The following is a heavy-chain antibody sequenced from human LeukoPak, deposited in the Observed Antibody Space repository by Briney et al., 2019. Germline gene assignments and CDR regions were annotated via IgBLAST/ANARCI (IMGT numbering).Heavy chain of an antibody. CDR1: GFTFSSYA. D-gene: IGHD6-13*01. Sequence: GGSLRLSCAASGFTFSSYAMSWVRQAPGKGLEWVSAISGSGGSTYYADSVKGRFTISRDNSKNTLYLQMSSLRAEDTAVYYCAKGFLTYSSSWLDYWGQGTLVTVSS. CDR3: AKGFLTYSSSWLDY. J-gene: IGHJ4*02. V-gene: IGHV3-23*01. CDR2: ISGSGGST.